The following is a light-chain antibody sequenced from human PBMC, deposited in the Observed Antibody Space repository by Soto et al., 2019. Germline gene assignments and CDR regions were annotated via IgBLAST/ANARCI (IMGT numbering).Light chain of an antibody. CDR3: QSYDSSLSAWKV. CDR2: ANI. J-gene: IGLJ3*02. CDR1: NTNIGAGYD. Sequence: QSVLTQPPSVSGPPGQRVSISCTGTNTNIGAGYDVNWYQLLPGTAPKLLIYANINRPSGVPDRFSGSKSGASAFLVITGLQAEDEADYYCQSYDSSLSAWKVFGGGTKLTVL. V-gene: IGLV1-40*01.